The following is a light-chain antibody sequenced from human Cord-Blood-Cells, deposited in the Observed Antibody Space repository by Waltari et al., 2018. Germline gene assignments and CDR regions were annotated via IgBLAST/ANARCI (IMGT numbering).Light chain of an antibody. V-gene: IGKV1-39*01. J-gene: IGKJ3*01. CDR1: QSISSY. Sequence: DIQMTQSPSSPSASVGDRVTITCRASQSISSYLNWHQQKPGKDPKLLIYAASSFQSVLPSRFSGSGSGTDFTLTISSLQPEDVATYYCQQSYSTPFTFGPGTKVDIK. CDR3: QQSYSTPFT. CDR2: AAS.